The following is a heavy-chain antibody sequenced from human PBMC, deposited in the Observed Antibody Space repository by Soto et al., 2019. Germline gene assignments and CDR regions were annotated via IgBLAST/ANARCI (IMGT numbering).Heavy chain of an antibody. J-gene: IGHJ5*01. CDR3: ARFTGDGEKWFDP. D-gene: IGHD4-17*01. CDR1: GGSISSSDYY. V-gene: IGHV4-30-4*01. Sequence: SETLSLTCTVSGGSISSSDYYWSWIRQPPGKGLEWIGYIYYSGSTYYNPALKSLVAISVDTSKNQFSLKFNSVTAADTAVYYCARFTGDGEKWFDPWGQGTLVTVSS. CDR2: IYYSGST.